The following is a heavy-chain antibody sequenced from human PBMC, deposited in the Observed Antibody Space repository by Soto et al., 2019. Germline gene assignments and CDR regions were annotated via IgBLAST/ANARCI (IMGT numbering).Heavy chain of an antibody. CDR1: GGSFSGYY. CDR2: INHSGST. CDR3: ARDRITMVRGVIKPYNWFDP. Sequence: SETLSLTCAVYGGSFSGYYWSWIRQPPGKGLEWIGQINHSGSTNYNPSLKSRVTISVDTSKNQFSLKLSSVTAADTAVYYCARDRITMVRGVIKPYNWFDPWGQGTLVTVSS. J-gene: IGHJ5*02. V-gene: IGHV4-34*01. D-gene: IGHD3-10*01.